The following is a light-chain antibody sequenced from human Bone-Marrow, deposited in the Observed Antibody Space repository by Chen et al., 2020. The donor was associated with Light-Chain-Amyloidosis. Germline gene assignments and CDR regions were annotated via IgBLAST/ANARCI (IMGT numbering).Light chain of an antibody. CDR2: EFT. CDR1: SFDY. J-gene: IGLJ2*01. CDR3: GSYAGTNNWI. V-gene: IGLV2-8*01. Sequence: QPPLTRPPSASGSPGHSVPIPCTGFSFDYVSWYQQHPGKAPKLLIYEFTKRPSGVPARFSGTRSGTTASLTVSGLQAEDEADYHCGSYAGTNNWIFGGGTKLTVL.